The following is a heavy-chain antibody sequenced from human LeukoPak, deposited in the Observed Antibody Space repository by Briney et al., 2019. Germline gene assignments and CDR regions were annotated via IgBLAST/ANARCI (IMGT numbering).Heavy chain of an antibody. Sequence: SETLSLTCSVSGTSISSHYWSWIRQPPEKRLEFIGYVHYTGTTNYNPSLKGRVTMSVDTSKNQFSLNLSSVTAADTAVYYCARLLAATNFYYYMDVWGKGTTVTVSS. CDR2: VHYTGTT. V-gene: IGHV4-59*11. CDR1: GTSISSHY. D-gene: IGHD2-15*01. J-gene: IGHJ6*03. CDR3: ARLLAATNFYYYMDV.